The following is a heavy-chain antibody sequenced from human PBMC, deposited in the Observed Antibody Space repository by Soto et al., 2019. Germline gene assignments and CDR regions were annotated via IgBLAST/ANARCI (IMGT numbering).Heavy chain of an antibody. Sequence: QVQLVQSGAEVKKPGSSVKVSCTASGGTFSSYAISWVRQAPGQGLEWMGGIIPIFGTANYAQKFQGRVTITADESTSTAYMELSSLRSEDTAVYYCARDLRIWSGYYGQFWFDPWGQGTLVTVSS. J-gene: IGHJ5*02. CDR3: ARDLRIWSGYYGQFWFDP. CDR2: IIPIFGTA. D-gene: IGHD3-3*01. CDR1: GGTFSSYA. V-gene: IGHV1-69*12.